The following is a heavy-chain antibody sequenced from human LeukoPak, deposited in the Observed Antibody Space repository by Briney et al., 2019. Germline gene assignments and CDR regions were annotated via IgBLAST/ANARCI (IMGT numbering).Heavy chain of an antibody. CDR1: GFTFRNYD. CDR2: IRSDGSEK. J-gene: IGHJ3*02. CDR3: AKNRVGQNCADAFEM. Sequence: GGSLRLSCAASGFTFRNYDMHWARQAPGKGLEWVAFIRSDGSEKYYVDSVKGRFTISRDNSRNILYLQMNSLTAEDTAVYYCAKNRVGQNCADAFEMGGEGTMV. V-gene: IGHV3-30*02. D-gene: IGHD5-24*01.